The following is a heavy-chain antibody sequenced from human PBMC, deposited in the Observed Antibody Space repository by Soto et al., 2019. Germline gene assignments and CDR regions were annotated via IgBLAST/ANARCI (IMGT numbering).Heavy chain of an antibody. D-gene: IGHD3-3*01. CDR1: GYTFTGYY. CDR3: ARDGEANFWSGYQNWFDP. Sequence: XSVKVSCKASGYTFTGYYMHWVRQAPGQGLGWMGWINPNSGGTNYAQKFQGRVTMTRDTSISTAYMELSRLRSDDTAVYYCARDGEANFWSGYQNWFDPWGQGTLVTVSS. J-gene: IGHJ5*02. V-gene: IGHV1-2*02. CDR2: INPNSGGT.